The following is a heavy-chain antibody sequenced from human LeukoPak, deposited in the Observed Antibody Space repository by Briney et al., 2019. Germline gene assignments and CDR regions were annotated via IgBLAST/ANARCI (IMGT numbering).Heavy chain of an antibody. CDR1: GFTFSSYA. CDR3: ARDWGSGYYYYYYYGMDV. D-gene: IGHD3-22*01. V-gene: IGHV3-23*01. Sequence: GGSLRLSCAASGFTFSSYAMSWVRQAPGKGLEWVSAISGSGGSTYYADSVKGRFTISRDNAKNSLYLQMNSLRAEDTAVYYCARDWGSGYYYYYYYGMDVWGQGTTVTVSS. CDR2: ISGSGGST. J-gene: IGHJ6*02.